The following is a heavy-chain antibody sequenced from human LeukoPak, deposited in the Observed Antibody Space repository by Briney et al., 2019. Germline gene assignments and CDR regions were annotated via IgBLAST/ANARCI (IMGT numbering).Heavy chain of an antibody. CDR2: ISGSGDSA. CDR3: ARGIPMGELSAYYFDY. V-gene: IGHV3-23*01. CDR1: GFTFSSYA. D-gene: IGHD3-16*02. J-gene: IGHJ4*02. Sequence: GGSLRLSCAASGFTFSSYAMSWVRQAPGKGPEWVSAISGSGDSAYYADSVKGRFTISRDNSKNTLYLQMNSLRAEDTAVYYCARGIPMGELSAYYFDYWGPGTLVTVSS.